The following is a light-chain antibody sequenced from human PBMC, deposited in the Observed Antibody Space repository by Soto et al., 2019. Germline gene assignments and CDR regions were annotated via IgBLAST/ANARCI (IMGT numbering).Light chain of an antibody. CDR2: AAS. CDR3: QQLNSYPPVT. Sequence: IQLTQSPSFWSSSFGDRVTITCRGSQGISRYLAWYQQKPGKAPKLLIYAASTLQSGVPSRFSGSGCGTEFSLTISSLQTEDFVAYYCQQLNSYPPVTFGGGTKVDIK. CDR1: QGISRY. J-gene: IGKJ4*01. V-gene: IGKV1-9*01.